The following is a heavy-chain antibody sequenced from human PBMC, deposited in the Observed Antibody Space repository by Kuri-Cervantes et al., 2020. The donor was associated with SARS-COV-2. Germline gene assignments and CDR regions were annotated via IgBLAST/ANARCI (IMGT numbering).Heavy chain of an antibody. CDR1: GFTFSSYS. J-gene: IGHJ6*02. D-gene: IGHD1-7*01. V-gene: IGHV3-33*08. Sequence: LSLTCAASGFTFSSYSMNWVRQAPGKGLEWVAAIWYDGSNKYYADSVKGRFTISRDNSKNTLYLQMNSLRAEDTAVYYCARCSGITGTDFYYYYGMDVWGQGTTVTVSS. CDR3: ARCSGITGTDFYYYYGMDV. CDR2: IWYDGSNK.